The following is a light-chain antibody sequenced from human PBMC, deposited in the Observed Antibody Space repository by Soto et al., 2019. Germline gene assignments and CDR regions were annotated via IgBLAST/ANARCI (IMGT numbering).Light chain of an antibody. CDR1: SSNIGAGYD. CDR3: QSYDSSRSWV. J-gene: IGLJ3*02. CDR2: GNS. Sequence: QSVLTQPPSVSGAPGQRVTISCTGSSSNIGAGYDVHWYQQLPGTAPKLLIYGNSNRPSGVPDRFSGSKSGTSASLAITGLQEEDEADYYCQSYDSSRSWVFGGGTKVTVL. V-gene: IGLV1-40*01.